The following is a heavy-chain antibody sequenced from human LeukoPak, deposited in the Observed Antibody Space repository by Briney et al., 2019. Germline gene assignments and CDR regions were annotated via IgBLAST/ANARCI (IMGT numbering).Heavy chain of an antibody. V-gene: IGHV1-69*02. J-gene: IGHJ6*03. CDR1: GGTFSSYT. CDR3: ASRLHRYRTGPYYYYYYRDV. D-gene: IGHD1-14*01. Sequence: SVKVSCKASGGTFSSYTISGVRQAPGQGLEWMGRIIPILGIANYAQKFQGRVTITAHKSTNTPCMYMSSLRSEDTAVYYCASRLHRYRTGPYYYYYYRDVWGEGTTLSVPS. CDR2: IIPILGIA.